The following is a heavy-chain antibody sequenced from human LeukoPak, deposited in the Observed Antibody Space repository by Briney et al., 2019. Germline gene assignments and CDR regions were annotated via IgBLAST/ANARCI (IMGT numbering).Heavy chain of an antibody. D-gene: IGHD4-17*01. J-gene: IGHJ4*02. Sequence: SETLSLTCAVSGGSISSGGYSWSWIRQPPGKGLEWIGYIYHSGSTYYNPSLKSRVTISVDRSKNQFSLKLSSVTAADTAVYYCARAAGTVTLYHFDYWGQGTLVTVSS. CDR3: ARAAGTVTLYHFDY. V-gene: IGHV4-30-2*01. CDR1: GGSISSGGYS. CDR2: IYHSGST.